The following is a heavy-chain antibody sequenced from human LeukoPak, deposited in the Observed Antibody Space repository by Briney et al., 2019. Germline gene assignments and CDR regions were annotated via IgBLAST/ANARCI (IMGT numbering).Heavy chain of an antibody. V-gene: IGHV3-11*06. CDR2: ISDDSTYS. Sequence: PGGSLRLSCVASGFTFSDRYMTWIRQPPGKGLDWVARISDDSTYSNYADPVKGRFSISRANAKKSLYLQMDSLRAEDTAVYYCTRDMTALDYWGPGTLVTVSS. CDR3: TRDMTALDY. D-gene: IGHD2-21*02. CDR1: GFTFSDRY. J-gene: IGHJ4*02.